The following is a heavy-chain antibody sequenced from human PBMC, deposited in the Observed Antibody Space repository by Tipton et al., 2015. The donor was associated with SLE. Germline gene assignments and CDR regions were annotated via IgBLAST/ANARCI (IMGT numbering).Heavy chain of an antibody. V-gene: IGHV4-39*07. D-gene: IGHD3-22*01. CDR2: VYFTGST. CDR3: ARMGGIYYDTSGCRGGGFDR. Sequence: TLSLTCNVSGGSTSSKSYYWAWIRQPPGKGLEWIGSVYFTGSTYYQSSLKSRVTISIDTSKNQIFLKLTSVTAADTGVFYCARMGGIYYDTSGCRGGGFDRWGQGTLVTVAS. J-gene: IGHJ4*02. CDR1: GGSTSSKSYY.